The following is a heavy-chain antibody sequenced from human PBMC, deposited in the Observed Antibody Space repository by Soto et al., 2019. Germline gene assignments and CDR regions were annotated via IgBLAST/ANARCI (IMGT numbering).Heavy chain of an antibody. Sequence: EVQVVESGGGLVQPGGSLRLSCAASGFTVSSNYMSWVRQAPGKGLEWVSVIYSGGSTYYADSVKGRFTISRDNSKNTLCLQMNRLRAEDTAVYYCARDPTVTIDYWGQGTLVTVSS. J-gene: IGHJ4*02. CDR2: IYSGGST. CDR1: GFTVSSNY. D-gene: IGHD4-17*01. CDR3: ARDPTVTIDY. V-gene: IGHV3-66*01.